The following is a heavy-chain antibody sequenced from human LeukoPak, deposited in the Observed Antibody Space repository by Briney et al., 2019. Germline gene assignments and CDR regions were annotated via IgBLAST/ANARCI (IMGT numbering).Heavy chain of an antibody. J-gene: IGHJ5*02. CDR2: IYSSGST. CDR3: ARAGGPSSWYGGNWFDP. Sequence: SETLSLTCTVSGGSISSYYWSWIRQPAGKGLEWIGRIYSSGSTNYNPSLKSRVTMSVDTSKNQFSLKLSSVTDADTAVYYCARAGGPSSWYGGNWFDPWGQGTLVTVSS. V-gene: IGHV4-4*07. D-gene: IGHD6-13*01. CDR1: GGSISSYY.